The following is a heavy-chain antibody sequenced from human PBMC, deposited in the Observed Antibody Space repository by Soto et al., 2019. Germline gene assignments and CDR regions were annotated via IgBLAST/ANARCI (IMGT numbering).Heavy chain of an antibody. V-gene: IGHV1-3*01. J-gene: IGHJ4*02. CDR3: ARDLPPIDY. CDR2: INAGNGNT. CDR1: VYTFKSYA. Sequence: ASVKVSCKASVYTFKSYAMHWVRQAPEKRLEWMGWINAGNGNTKYSQKFQGRVTITRDTSASTAYMELSSLRSEDTAVYYCARDLPPIDYWGQGTLVTVSS.